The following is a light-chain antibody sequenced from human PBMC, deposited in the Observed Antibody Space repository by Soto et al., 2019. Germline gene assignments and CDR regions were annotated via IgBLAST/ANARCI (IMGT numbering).Light chain of an antibody. J-gene: IGLJ1*01. CDR1: TNDVGDYNY. CDR3: ISYTGSSGSYV. Sequence: QSALTQPASVSGSPGQSITISCTGTTNDVGDYNYVAWYQQHSDKVPRLMIYEVSNRPPGVSYRFSGSKSGSTASLTISGLQAEDEADYYCISYTGSSGSYVFGTGTKLTVL. CDR2: EVS. V-gene: IGLV2-14*01.